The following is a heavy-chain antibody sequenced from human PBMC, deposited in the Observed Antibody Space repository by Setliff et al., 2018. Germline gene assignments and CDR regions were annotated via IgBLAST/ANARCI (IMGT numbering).Heavy chain of an antibody. D-gene: IGHD6-19*01. CDR2: IYIGGSA. CDR3: AREQWLDPPGYYYIAV. J-gene: IGHJ6*03. Sequence: SETLSLTWTGASGSISSYYWSWIRQPAGKGLEWIGHIYIGGSANYNPSLKSRVTMSIDTSKNQFSLKLNSVTAADMAVYYCAREQWLDPPGYYYIAVWAKGTTVTVSS. CDR1: SGSISSYY. V-gene: IGHV4-4*07.